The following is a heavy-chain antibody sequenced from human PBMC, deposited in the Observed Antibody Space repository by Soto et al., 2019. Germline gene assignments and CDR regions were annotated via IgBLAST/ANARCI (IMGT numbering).Heavy chain of an antibody. CDR1: GGSINSGSYY. V-gene: IGHV4-31*03. CDR3: ARWGDCSGGSCYLGFDY. CDR2: IYYSGIT. J-gene: IGHJ4*02. D-gene: IGHD2-15*01. Sequence: QVQLQESGPGLVKPSQTLSLTCTVSGGSINSGSYYWSWIRQHPGKGLEYIGYIYYSGITDYNPSLKSRVTMSVDTSKNNFSLKLSSVTAADTAVYYCARWGDCSGGSCYLGFDYWGQGTLVTVSS.